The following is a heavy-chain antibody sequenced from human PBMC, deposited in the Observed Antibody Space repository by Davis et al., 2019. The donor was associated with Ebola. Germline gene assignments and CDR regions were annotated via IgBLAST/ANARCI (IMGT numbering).Heavy chain of an antibody. CDR3: AREGRNGITIFGVVTTG. D-gene: IGHD3-3*01. J-gene: IGHJ4*02. CDR2: IYSGGST. CDR1: GFTVSSNY. Sequence: PGGSLRLSCAASGFTVSSNYMSWVRQAPGKGLEWVSVIYSGGSTYYADSVKGRFTISRDNSKNTLYLQMNSLRAEDTAVYYCAREGRNGITIFGVVTTGGGQGTLVTVSS. V-gene: IGHV3-53*01.